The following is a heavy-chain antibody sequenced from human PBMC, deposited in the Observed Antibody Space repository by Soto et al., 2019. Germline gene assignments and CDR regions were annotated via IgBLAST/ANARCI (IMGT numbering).Heavy chain of an antibody. CDR3: ARDQLYYNDISGRPLNAFDV. V-gene: IGHV3-48*01. CDR1: GFTFRNYG. CDR2: IGIGSSIT. J-gene: IGHJ3*01. D-gene: IGHD3-22*01. Sequence: GGSLRLSCAASGFTFRNYGMNWVRQAPGKGLEWVSYIGIGSSITYYADSVKGRFTISRDNAKNSLYLQMNSLRAEDTAVYYCARDQLYYNDISGRPLNAFDVWGQGTMVTVSS.